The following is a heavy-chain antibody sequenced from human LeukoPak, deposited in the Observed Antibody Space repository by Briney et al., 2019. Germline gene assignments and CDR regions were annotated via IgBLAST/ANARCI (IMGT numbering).Heavy chain of an antibody. J-gene: IGHJ3*02. CDR3: ARYSVLRYFDDHAFDI. CDR1: GYTFTSYD. Sequence: VASVKVSCKASGYTFTSYDINWVRQATGQGLEWMGWMNPNSGNTGYAQKFQGRVTMTRNTSISTAYMELSSLRSEDTAVYYCARYSVLRYFDDHAFDIWGQGTMVTVSS. CDR2: MNPNSGNT. D-gene: IGHD3-9*01. V-gene: IGHV1-8*01.